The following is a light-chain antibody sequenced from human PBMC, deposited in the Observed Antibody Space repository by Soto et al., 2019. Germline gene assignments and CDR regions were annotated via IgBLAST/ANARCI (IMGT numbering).Light chain of an antibody. V-gene: IGKV3-11*01. CDR1: QTISNT. CDR2: AAS. Sequence: EVVMTQSPATLSVSPGDKVSLSCRANQTISNTLAWYQQKPGQAPRLLIYAASTRATGASARFSGSGSGTDFTLTISNLEPEDFAVYYCQQHSHWPPWTFGQGTKVDIK. CDR3: QQHSHWPPWT. J-gene: IGKJ1*01.